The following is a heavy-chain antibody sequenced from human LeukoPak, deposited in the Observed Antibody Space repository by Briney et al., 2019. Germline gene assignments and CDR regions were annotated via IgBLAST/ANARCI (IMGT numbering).Heavy chain of an antibody. CDR3: ARDRPTGASRVFLVQ. Sequence: GGPLRLFCAASGFTFSSYSMIWLRQAPGKGLEWVSSLSSGGTYKYYADSVRGRFTISRDNAKNTLFRVMNSLRAEDTAVYYCARDRPTGASRVFLVQWGQGNLVTVSS. V-gene: IGHV3-21*01. CDR2: LSSGGTYK. J-gene: IGHJ4*02. CDR1: GFTFSSYS. D-gene: IGHD1-26*01.